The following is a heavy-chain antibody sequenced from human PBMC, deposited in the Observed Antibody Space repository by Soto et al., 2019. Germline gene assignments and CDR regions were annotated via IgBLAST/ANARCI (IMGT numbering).Heavy chain of an antibody. D-gene: IGHD3-16*01. V-gene: IGHV6-1*01. CDR1: VDSVSSTSAA. Sequence: SQTLSLTCAISVDSVSSTSAAWNWIRLSPSRGLEWLARTYYRSRWYNDYAVSVRSRITVNTDTSKNPFSLQLTSVTAAETAVYYCARGPLDYDWNWFDPWGQGTLVTVSS. CDR2: TYYRSRWYN. J-gene: IGHJ5*02. CDR3: ARGPLDYDWNWFDP.